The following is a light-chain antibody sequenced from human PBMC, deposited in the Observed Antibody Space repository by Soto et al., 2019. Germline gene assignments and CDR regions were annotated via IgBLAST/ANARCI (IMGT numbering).Light chain of an antibody. V-gene: IGLV2-11*01. CDR2: DVS. J-gene: IGLJ3*02. Sequence: QSALTQPRSVSGSPGQSVTISCTGTSSDVGDYNYVSWYQQYPGKAPKLVIYDVSKRPSGVPDRFSGSKSGKTASLNISGLQAEDEAEYYCCSFAGSYTFWVFGGGTKLTVL. CDR3: CSFAGSYTFWV. CDR1: SSDVGDYNY.